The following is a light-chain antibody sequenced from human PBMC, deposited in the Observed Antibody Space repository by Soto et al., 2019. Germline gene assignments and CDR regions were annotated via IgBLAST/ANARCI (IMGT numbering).Light chain of an antibody. CDR3: MQGIYWPPYT. J-gene: IGKJ2*01. CDR1: LSLVFSDGITY. V-gene: IGKV2-30*01. CDR2: KVS. Sequence: AVLTQSPLSLPVTVGQPASISCRSSLSLVFSDGITYLSWFHQRPGQSPRRLIYKVSNRDSGVPDRFSGSGSVTDFTLKISWVEAEDVGIYYFMQGIYWPPYTFGQGTKLDLK.